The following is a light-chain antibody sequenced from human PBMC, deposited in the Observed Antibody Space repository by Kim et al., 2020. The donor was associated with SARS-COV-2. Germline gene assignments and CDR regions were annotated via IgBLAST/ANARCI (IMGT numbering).Light chain of an antibody. CDR2: VAS. Sequence: PPETPPPSSRARQSVSSDFSSSHPTPRQAPRLLISVASPSATGIPPRFSASGSLTEFTLTISSLPSEDFALYFCQHYNNWPRTFGQGTTVDI. CDR3: QHYNNWPRT. V-gene: IGKV3-15*01. J-gene: IGKJ1*01. CDR1: QSVSSD.